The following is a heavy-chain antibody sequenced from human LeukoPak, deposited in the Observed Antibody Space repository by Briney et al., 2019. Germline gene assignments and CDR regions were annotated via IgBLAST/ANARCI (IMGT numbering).Heavy chain of an antibody. J-gene: IGHJ6*04. CDR1: GYSVSSNSAA. D-gene: IGHD3-10*01. CDR2: TYDRSKWYN. CDR3: ARDLLSLWFGESKGGYYYYYGMDV. V-gene: IGHV6-1*01. Sequence: SQTLSLTCAISGYSVSSNSAAWNWIRQSPSRGLEWLGRTYDRSKWYNDYAVSVKSRITINPDTSKNQFSLQLNSVTPEDTAVYYCARDLLSLWFGESKGGYYYYYGMDVWGKGTTVTVSS.